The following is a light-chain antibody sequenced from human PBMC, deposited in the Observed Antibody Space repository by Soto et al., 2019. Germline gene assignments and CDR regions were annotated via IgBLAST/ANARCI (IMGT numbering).Light chain of an antibody. CDR2: EVS. V-gene: IGKV2D-29*01. CDR1: QSLMHSDGKTY. CDR3: MQTLQLPRT. Sequence: SLSVTPGQPASISCKSSQSLMHSDGKTYLYWYLQKPGQPPQLLIYEVSNRLSGVPDRFSGGGSGTDFTLKISRVETEDVGVYFCMQTLQLPRTFGQGTKVDIK. J-gene: IGKJ2*01.